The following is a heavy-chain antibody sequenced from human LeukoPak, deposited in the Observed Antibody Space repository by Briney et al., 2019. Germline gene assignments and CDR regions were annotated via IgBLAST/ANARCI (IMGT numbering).Heavy chain of an antibody. V-gene: IGHV4-59*01. CDR3: ARASYDSSGYYPIYYYYYMDV. D-gene: IGHD3-22*01. J-gene: IGHJ6*03. Sequence: PSETLSLTCTVSGGSISSYYWSWIRQPPGKGLEWIGYIYYSGSTNYNPSLKSRVTISVDTSKNQFSLKLSSVTAADTAVYYCARASYDSSGYYPIYYYYYMDVWGKGTTVTISS. CDR1: GGSISSYY. CDR2: IYYSGST.